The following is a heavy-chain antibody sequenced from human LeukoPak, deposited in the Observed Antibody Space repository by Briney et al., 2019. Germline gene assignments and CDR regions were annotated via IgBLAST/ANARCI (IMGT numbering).Heavy chain of an antibody. J-gene: IGHJ3*02. V-gene: IGHV3-74*01. D-gene: IGHD6-6*01. CDR1: GFTFSNYW. Sequence: GGSLRLSCAASGFTFSNYWMHWVRQAPGKGLVWVSRINSDGINTSYADSVKGRFTISRDNAKNSLYLQMNSLRAEDTAVYYCARDKLRIAARRAFDIWGQGTMVTVSS. CDR3: ARDKLRIAARRAFDI. CDR2: INSDGINT.